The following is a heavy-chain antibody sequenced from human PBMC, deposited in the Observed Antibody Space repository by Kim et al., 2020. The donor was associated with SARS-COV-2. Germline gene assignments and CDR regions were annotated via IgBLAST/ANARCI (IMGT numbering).Heavy chain of an antibody. CDR2: TYNSGST. CDR1: GGSISSDDYY. Sequence: SETLSLTCTVSGGSISSDDYYWSWIRQPPGKGLEWIGYTYNSGSTYYNPSPKSRLTISVDTSKNQFSLKLSSVTAADTAVYYCARAAGYITIFGVVITQFDYWGRGTLVTVSS. D-gene: IGHD3-3*01. V-gene: IGHV4-30-4*01. J-gene: IGHJ4*02. CDR3: ARAAGYITIFGVVITQFDY.